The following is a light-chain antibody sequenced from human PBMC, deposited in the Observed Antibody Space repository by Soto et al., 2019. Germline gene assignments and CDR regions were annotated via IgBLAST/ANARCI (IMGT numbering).Light chain of an antibody. CDR1: QDISNY. V-gene: IGKV1-33*01. CDR2: DAS. J-gene: IGKJ4*01. Sequence: IQMTQSPSSLSASVGDRVTITCQASQDISNYLNWYQQKPGKAPKLLIYDASKLETGVPSRFSGSGSGTDFTFSISSLQPEDIATYYCQQYDNFPLTFGGGTKVEIK. CDR3: QQYDNFPLT.